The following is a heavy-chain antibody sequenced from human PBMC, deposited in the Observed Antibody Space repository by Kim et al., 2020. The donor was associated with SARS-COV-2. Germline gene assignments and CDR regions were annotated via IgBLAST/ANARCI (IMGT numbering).Heavy chain of an antibody. D-gene: IGHD4-17*01. CDR1: GGTFSSYA. Sequence: SVKVSCKASGGTFSSYAISWVRQAPGQGLEWMGGIIPIFGTANYAQKFQGRVTITADESTSTAYMELSSLRSEDTAVYYCASVHPRDYGDYVFRYYYYGMDVWGQGTTVTVSS. V-gene: IGHV1-69*13. J-gene: IGHJ6*02. CDR3: ASVHPRDYGDYVFRYYYYGMDV. CDR2: IIPIFGTA.